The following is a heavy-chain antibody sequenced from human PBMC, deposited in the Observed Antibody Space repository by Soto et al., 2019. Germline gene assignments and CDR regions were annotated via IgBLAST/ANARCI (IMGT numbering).Heavy chain of an antibody. Sequence: SETLSLTCTVSGGTIRNYFWTWIRQPAGKGLEWIGSIYNSGNTDYNASLKSRVTISIDTSKNQFSLSLNSVTAADTAVYYCVKRSLLMAPTWGQGIQVTVSS. D-gene: IGHD1-26*01. CDR2: IYNSGNT. CDR1: GGTIRNYF. V-gene: IGHV4-59*08. CDR3: VKRSLLMAPT. J-gene: IGHJ4*02.